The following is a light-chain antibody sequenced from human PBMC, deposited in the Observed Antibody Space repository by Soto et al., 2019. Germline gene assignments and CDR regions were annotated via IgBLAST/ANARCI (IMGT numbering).Light chain of an antibody. V-gene: IGLV2-14*01. CDR1: SRDVGGYNY. J-gene: IGLJ2*01. CDR3: SSYISSSTFVV. Sequence: QSVLTQPASVSGSPGQSITISCTGTSRDVGGYNYVSWHQQHPGKAPKVIITEVSNRPSGVSNRFSGSKSGNTASLTISGLQAEDEADYYCSSYISSSTFVVFGGGTKVT. CDR2: EVS.